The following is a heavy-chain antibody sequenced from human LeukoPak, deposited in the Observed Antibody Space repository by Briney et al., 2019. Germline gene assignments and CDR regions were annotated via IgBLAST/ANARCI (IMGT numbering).Heavy chain of an antibody. J-gene: IGHJ4*02. Sequence: SETLSLTCTVSGGSISSSSYYWGWIRQPPGKGLEWIGSIYYSGSTYYNPSLKSRVTISVDTSKNQFSLKLSSVTAADTAVYYCARGDYSSGWYGGSVFDYWGQGTLVTVSS. V-gene: IGHV4-39*01. CDR1: GGSISSSSYY. D-gene: IGHD6-19*01. CDR3: ARGDYSSGWYGGSVFDY. CDR2: IYYSGST.